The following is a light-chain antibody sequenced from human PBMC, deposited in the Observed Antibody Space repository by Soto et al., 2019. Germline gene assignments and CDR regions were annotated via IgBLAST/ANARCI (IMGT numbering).Light chain of an antibody. CDR1: QSVSSSY. CDR2: DSS. J-gene: IGKJ2*01. CDR3: QQYGSSVYT. Sequence: DIVLTQSPGTLSLSPGERATLSCRASQSVSSSYLAWYQQKPGQAPRLLIYDSSTRATGIPDRFRGSGSGTDFTLTSNRLDPEDFAVYYCQQYGSSVYTFGQGTKLEIK. V-gene: IGKV3-20*01.